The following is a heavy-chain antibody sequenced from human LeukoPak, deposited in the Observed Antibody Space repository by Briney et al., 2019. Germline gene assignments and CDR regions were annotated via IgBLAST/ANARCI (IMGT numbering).Heavy chain of an antibody. J-gene: IGHJ4*02. V-gene: IGHV4-34*01. CDR1: GGSFSGYY. Sequence: SETLSLTCAVYGGSFSGYYWSWIRQPPGKGLEWIGEINHSGSTNYNPSLKGRVTISVDTSKNQFSLKLSSVTAADTAVYYCARGVGYYGSGSKRFDYWGQGTLVTVSS. CDR2: INHSGST. D-gene: IGHD3-10*01. CDR3: ARGVGYYGSGSKRFDY.